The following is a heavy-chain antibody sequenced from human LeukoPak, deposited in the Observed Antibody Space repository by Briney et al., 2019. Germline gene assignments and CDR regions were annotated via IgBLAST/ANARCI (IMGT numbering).Heavy chain of an antibody. D-gene: IGHD5-18*01. J-gene: IGHJ4*02. Sequence: GGSLRLSCAASGFTFSSYAMSWVRQAPGKGLEWVSAISGSGGSTYYADSVKGRFTISRDNSKNTLYLQMNSLRAEDTAVYYCARGGLSGYSYGSNSDFDYWGQGTLVTVSS. CDR1: GFTFSSYA. V-gene: IGHV3-23*01. CDR3: ARGGLSGYSYGSNSDFDY. CDR2: ISGSGGST.